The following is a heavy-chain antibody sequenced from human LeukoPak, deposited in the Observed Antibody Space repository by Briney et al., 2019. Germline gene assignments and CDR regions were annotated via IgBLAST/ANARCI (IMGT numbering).Heavy chain of an antibody. J-gene: IGHJ4*02. Sequence: SGRSLRLSCAASAFTFRSYAMSWVRQAGGKGLEWVSAISGSGGSTYYADSGKGRFTISRDNSKNTLYLQMSSLRAEDTAVYYCAKPKDNSLYCFDYWGQGTLVTVSS. CDR2: ISGSGGST. V-gene: IGHV3-23*01. CDR1: AFTFRSYA. CDR3: AKPKDNSLYCFDY. D-gene: IGHD1-20*01.